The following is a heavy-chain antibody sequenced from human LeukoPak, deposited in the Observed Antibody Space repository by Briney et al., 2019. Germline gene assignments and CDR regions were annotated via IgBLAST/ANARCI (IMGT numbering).Heavy chain of an antibody. Sequence: KASETLSLTCTVSGGSISSYYWSWIRQPPGKGLEWIGYIYYTGSTNNNPSLKSRVTISVDTSKNQFSLKLSSVTAADTAVYYCARGYAGHGHDWLLSYYYMDVWGKGTTVTISS. V-gene: IGHV4-59*01. J-gene: IGHJ6*03. CDR3: ARGYAGHGHDWLLSYYYMDV. CDR2: IYYTGST. D-gene: IGHD3-9*01. CDR1: GGSISSYY.